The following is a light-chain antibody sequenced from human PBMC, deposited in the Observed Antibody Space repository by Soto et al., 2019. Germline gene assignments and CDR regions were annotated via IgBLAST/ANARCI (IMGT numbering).Light chain of an antibody. CDR2: DAS. J-gene: IGKJ5*01. CDR1: QSVSSH. V-gene: IGKV3-11*01. Sequence: EIVMTQSPATLSVSPGEGATVSCRASQSVSSHLAWYQHKPGQAPRLLIYDASNRAAGIPARFSGSGFGTDFSLTINNLEPEDFAVYYCQQRNSWPISFGQGTRLEIK. CDR3: QQRNSWPIS.